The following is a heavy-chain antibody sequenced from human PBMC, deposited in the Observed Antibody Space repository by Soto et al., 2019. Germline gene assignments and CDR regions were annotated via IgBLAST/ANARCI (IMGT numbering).Heavy chain of an antibody. CDR3: ARELGYSSSSGINY. J-gene: IGHJ4*02. D-gene: IGHD6-6*01. CDR1: GDSISSGYY. CDR2: IYHSGTT. V-gene: IGHV4-38-2*02. Sequence: SETLSLTCAVSGDSISSGYYWAWIRQPPGKGLEWIGSIYHSGTTYYKSSLKSRVTISVDTSRNQFSLKLTSVTAADSAVYYCARELGYSSSSGINYWGQGTLVTVSS.